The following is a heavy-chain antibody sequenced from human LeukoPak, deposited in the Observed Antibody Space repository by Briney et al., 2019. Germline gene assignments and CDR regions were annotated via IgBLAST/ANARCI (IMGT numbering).Heavy chain of an antibody. V-gene: IGHV3-53*01. Sequence: GGSLRLSCAASGFTFSDYYMNWVRQAPGKGLEWVSVIYSGGSTYYADSVKGRFTISRDNSKNTLYLQMNSLRAEDTAVYYCAREGGDYETYFDYWGQGTLVTVSS. D-gene: IGHD4-17*01. CDR1: GFTFSDYY. CDR2: IYSGGST. CDR3: AREGGDYETYFDY. J-gene: IGHJ4*02.